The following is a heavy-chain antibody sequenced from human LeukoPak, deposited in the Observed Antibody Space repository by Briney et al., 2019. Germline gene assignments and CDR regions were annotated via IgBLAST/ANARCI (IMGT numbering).Heavy chain of an antibody. CDR1: GGSFSGYY. Sequence: PSETLSLTCAVYGGSFSGYYWSWIRQPPGKGLEWIGEINHSGSTNYNPPLKSRVTISVDTSKNQFSLKLSSVTAADTAVYYCARQPARSSSRYFDYWGQGTLVTVSS. J-gene: IGHJ4*02. V-gene: IGHV4-34*01. CDR2: INHSGST. CDR3: ARQPARSSSRYFDY. D-gene: IGHD3-10*01.